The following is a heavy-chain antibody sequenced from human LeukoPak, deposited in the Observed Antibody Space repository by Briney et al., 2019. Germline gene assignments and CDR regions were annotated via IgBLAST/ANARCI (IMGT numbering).Heavy chain of an antibody. Sequence: QPGGSLRLPCAASGFTFSTYSMNWVRQAPGKGLEWLLYISSGATDIYYADSLRGRFTISRDNANNSLYLQMNSLRDEDTAVYYCAGESAISRIFGVVVRIYGMDVWGQGTTVTVSS. J-gene: IGHJ6*02. V-gene: IGHV3-48*02. CDR2: ISSGATDI. D-gene: IGHD3-3*01. CDR3: AGESAISRIFGVVVRIYGMDV. CDR1: GFTFSTYS.